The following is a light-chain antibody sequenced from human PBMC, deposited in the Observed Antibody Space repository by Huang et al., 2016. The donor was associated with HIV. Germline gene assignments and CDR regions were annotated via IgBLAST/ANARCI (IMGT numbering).Light chain of an antibody. Sequence: GMTQSPATLSVSPGERATLSCRASESILRNLAWYQQRPGQPPRLLIYGASVRLPGIPDRFRGSGSGTEFSLTISSLQSEDFAVDYCQQYNKWPPYTYGQGTKLEIK. V-gene: IGKV3-15*01. CDR2: GAS. CDR3: QQYNKWPPYT. J-gene: IGKJ2*01. CDR1: ESILRN.